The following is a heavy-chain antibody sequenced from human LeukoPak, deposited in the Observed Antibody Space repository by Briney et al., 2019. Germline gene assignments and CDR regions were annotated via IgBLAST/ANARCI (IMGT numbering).Heavy chain of an antibody. CDR3: ARDDPYGSGSYYKEY. CDR1: GYSISSGYY. J-gene: IGHJ4*02. D-gene: IGHD3-10*01. Sequence: SETLSLTCTVSGYSISSGYYWGWIRQPPGKGLEWIGSIYHSGSTYYNPSLKSRVTISIDTSKNQFSLKLNSVTAADTAVYYCARDDPYGSGSYYKEYWGQGTLVTVSS. V-gene: IGHV4-38-2*02. CDR2: IYHSGST.